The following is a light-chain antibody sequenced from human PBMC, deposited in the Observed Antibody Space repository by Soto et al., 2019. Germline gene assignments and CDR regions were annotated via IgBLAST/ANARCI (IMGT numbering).Light chain of an antibody. J-gene: IGLJ1*01. Sequence: QSVLTQPASVSGSPGQSVTISCTGTSRDFGSYKFVSWYQHHPGKVPKVIIYETSKRPSGVSDRCSGSKSGNTASLTISGLQAEDEADYYCFSFTSTNTHVFGSGTRSPS. CDR3: FSFTSTNTHV. CDR1: SRDFGSYKF. V-gene: IGLV2-23*01. CDR2: ETS.